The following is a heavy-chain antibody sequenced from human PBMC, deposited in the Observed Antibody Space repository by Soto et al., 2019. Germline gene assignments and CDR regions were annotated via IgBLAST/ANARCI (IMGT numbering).Heavy chain of an antibody. Sequence: QITLREAGPTLVKPTQTLTLTCTFSGFSLSSTRVAVGWIRQPPGKALEWLALIYWDDDKRYSPFLKSRLTITKDTSKNQVVLTMTNMDPVDTATYDCALSVVAGLGYYFDYWGQGTLVTVSS. J-gene: IGHJ4*02. D-gene: IGHD6-19*01. CDR2: IYWDDDK. V-gene: IGHV2-5*02. CDR1: GFSLSSTRVA. CDR3: ALSVVAGLGYYFDY.